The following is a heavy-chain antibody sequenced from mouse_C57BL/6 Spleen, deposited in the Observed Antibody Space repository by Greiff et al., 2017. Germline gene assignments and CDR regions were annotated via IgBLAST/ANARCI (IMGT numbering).Heavy chain of an antibody. D-gene: IGHD1-1*01. J-gene: IGHJ3*01. CDR1: GYTFTDYN. V-gene: IGHV1-18*01. CDR3: ARHYYGSSPFAY. CDR2: INPNNGGT. Sequence: DVQLQESGPELVKPGASVKIPCKASGYTFTDYNMDWVKQSHGKSLEWIGDINPNNGGTIYNQKFKGKATLTVDKSSSTAYMELRSLTSEDTAVYYCARHYYGSSPFAYWGQGTLVTVSA.